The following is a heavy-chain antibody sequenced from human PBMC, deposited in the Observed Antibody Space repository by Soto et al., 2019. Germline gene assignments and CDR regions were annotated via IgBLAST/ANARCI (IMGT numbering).Heavy chain of an antibody. D-gene: IGHD6-6*01. CDR1: GFTFSSYG. Sequence: VQLVESGGGVVQPGRSLRLSCAASGFTFSSYGMHWVRQAPGKGLEWVAVISYDGSNKYYADSVKGRFTISRDNSKNTLYLQMNSLRAEDTAVYYCAKEASSSSSSHYYYGMDVWGQGTTVTVSS. J-gene: IGHJ6*02. CDR3: AKEASSSSSSHYYYGMDV. CDR2: ISYDGSNK. V-gene: IGHV3-30*18.